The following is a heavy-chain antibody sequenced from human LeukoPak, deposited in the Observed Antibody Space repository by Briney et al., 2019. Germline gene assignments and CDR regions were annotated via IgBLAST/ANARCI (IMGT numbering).Heavy chain of an antibody. V-gene: IGHV4-39*01. CDR1: GGPISSSTYC. D-gene: IGHD4-17*01. Sequence: PSETLSLTCTVSGGPISSSTYCWSWVRQPPGKGLEWIGCMYHSGNTYYSSSLKGRVTISLDTPKNQFSLRLNSVTASDTAVYYCARHYGPWGQGTLVAVSS. J-gene: IGHJ5*02. CDR2: MYHSGNT. CDR3: ARHYGP.